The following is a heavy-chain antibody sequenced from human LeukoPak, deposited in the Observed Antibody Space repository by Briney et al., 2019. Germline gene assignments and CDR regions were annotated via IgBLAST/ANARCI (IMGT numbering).Heavy chain of an antibody. D-gene: IGHD2-15*01. Sequence: ASVKVSCKASGYTFTNDAIHWVRQAPGQTLEWMGWVNAGNGNTKCSQKFQGRVTITRDSSASTAYMELNSLKTEDTAVYYCARESPCSGDGCHARLDYWGQGTLVTVSS. CDR1: GYTFTNDA. J-gene: IGHJ4*02. CDR2: VNAGNGNT. V-gene: IGHV1-3*01. CDR3: ARESPCSGDGCHARLDY.